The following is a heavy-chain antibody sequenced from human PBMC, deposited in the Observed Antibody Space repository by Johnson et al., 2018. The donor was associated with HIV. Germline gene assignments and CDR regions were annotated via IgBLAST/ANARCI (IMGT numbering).Heavy chain of an antibody. D-gene: IGHD5-12*01. CDR2: ISYDGSNK. CDR3: ARSDVDIVATILFDI. CDR1: GFTFSSYA. V-gene: IGHV3-30*04. Sequence: QVQLVESGGGVVQPGRSLRLSCAASGFTFSSYAMHWVRQAPGKGLEWVAVISYDGSNKYYADSVKGRFSISRDNSKNTLYLQMNSLRAEDMAVYYCARSDVDIVATILFDIWGQGTLVTVSS. J-gene: IGHJ3*02.